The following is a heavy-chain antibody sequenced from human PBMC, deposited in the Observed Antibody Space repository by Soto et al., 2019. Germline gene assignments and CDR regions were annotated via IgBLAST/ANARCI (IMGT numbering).Heavy chain of an antibody. J-gene: IGHJ6*02. Sequence: GSLRLSCAASGFIFSGSAIHWVRQASGKGLEWVGRIRSRANNFATSSAASVKGRFTFSRDDSKNTAYLQMNTLKPEDTAVYYCARGQGAAIGDYYYHGMDVWGQGTTVTVSS. V-gene: IGHV3-73*01. D-gene: IGHD2-2*02. CDR1: GFIFSGSA. CDR2: IRSRANNFAT. CDR3: ARGQGAAIGDYYYHGMDV.